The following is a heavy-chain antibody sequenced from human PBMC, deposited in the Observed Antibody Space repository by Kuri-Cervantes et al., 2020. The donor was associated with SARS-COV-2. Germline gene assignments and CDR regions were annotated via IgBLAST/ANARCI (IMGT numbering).Heavy chain of an antibody. V-gene: IGHV1-46*01. CDR1: RYIFTTYY. J-gene: IGHJ4*02. CDR3: ARADPNYDFWSGYYVY. Sequence: ASVKVSCKASRYIFTTYYMHWVRQAPGQGLEWMGIINPSGGDTGYAQKFQGRISMTTDTSTATVYMELSTLRSEDTAVYYCARADPNYDFWSGYYVYWGQGTLVTVSS. D-gene: IGHD3-3*01. CDR2: INPSGGDT.